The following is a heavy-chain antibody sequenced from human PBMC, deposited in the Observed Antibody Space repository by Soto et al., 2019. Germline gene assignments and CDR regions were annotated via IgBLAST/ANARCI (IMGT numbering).Heavy chain of an antibody. CDR3: ARSGMVRGVTDYYYYYMDV. CDR1: GYTFTIYA. J-gene: IGHJ6*03. D-gene: IGHD3-10*01. V-gene: IGHV1-3*01. CDR2: INAGNGNT. Sequence: ASVKVSCTASGYTFTIYAMHWVRQAPGQRLEWMGWINAGNGNTKYSQKFQGRVTITRDTSASTAYMELSSLRSEDTAVYYCARSGMVRGVTDYYYYYMDVWGKGTTVTVSS.